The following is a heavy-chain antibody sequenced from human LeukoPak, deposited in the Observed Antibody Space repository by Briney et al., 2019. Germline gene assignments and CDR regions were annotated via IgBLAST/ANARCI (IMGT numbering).Heavy chain of an antibody. CDR3: ARSGTYYYDSSGYWSFDY. Sequence: GASVKVSCKASGYTFTGYYMHWVRQAPGQGLEWMGWINPNSGGTNYAQKFQGRVTMTRDTSISTAYMELSRLRSDDTAVYYCARSGTYYYDSSGYWSFDYWGQGTLVTVSS. V-gene: IGHV1-2*02. CDR2: INPNSGGT. CDR1: GYTFTGYY. J-gene: IGHJ4*02. D-gene: IGHD3-22*01.